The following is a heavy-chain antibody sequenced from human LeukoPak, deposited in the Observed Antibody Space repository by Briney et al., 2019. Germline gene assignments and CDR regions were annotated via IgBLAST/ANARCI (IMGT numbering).Heavy chain of an antibody. Sequence: ASVKVSCKASGYTFTSYGISWVRQAPGQGLEWMGWISAYNGNTNYAQKLQGRVTMTTGTSTSTAYMELRSLRSDDTAVYYCARAGSDFWSGYTPGYWGQGTLVTVSS. V-gene: IGHV1-18*01. CDR2: ISAYNGNT. CDR1: GYTFTSYG. J-gene: IGHJ4*02. CDR3: ARAGSDFWSGYTPGY. D-gene: IGHD3-3*01.